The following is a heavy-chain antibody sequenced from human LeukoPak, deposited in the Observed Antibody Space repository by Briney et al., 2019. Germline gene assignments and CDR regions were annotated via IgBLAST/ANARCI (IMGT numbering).Heavy chain of an antibody. Sequence: SETLSLTCTVSGGSIRSYYWTWIRQPAGKGLEWIGRIYSSGSTNYNPSLKSRLTMSVDTSRNQFSLKLNSVTAADTAVYYCARECFSSICPYNNMDVWGQGTTVTVSS. J-gene: IGHJ6*02. D-gene: IGHD2-2*01. CDR1: GGSIRSYY. V-gene: IGHV4-4*07. CDR3: ARECFSSICPYNNMDV. CDR2: IYSSGST.